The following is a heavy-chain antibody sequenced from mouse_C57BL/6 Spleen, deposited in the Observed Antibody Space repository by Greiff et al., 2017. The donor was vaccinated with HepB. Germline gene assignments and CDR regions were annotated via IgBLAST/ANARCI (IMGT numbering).Heavy chain of an antibody. CDR1: GYTFTSYW. CDR2: IHPNSGST. D-gene: IGHD2-3*01. Sequence: VKLQESGAELVKPGASVKLSCKASGYTFTSYWMHWVKQRPGQGLEWIGMIHPNSGSTNYNEKFKSKATLTVDKSSSTAYMQLSSLTSEDSAVYYCARQDGYWFAYWGQGTLVTVSA. J-gene: IGHJ3*01. V-gene: IGHV1-64*01. CDR3: ARQDGYWFAY.